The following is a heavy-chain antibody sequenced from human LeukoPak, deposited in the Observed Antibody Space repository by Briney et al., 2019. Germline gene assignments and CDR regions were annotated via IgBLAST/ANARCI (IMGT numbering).Heavy chain of an antibody. Sequence: PGGSPRLSCAASGFTFSSYAMSWVRQAPGKGLELVSAISGSGGGTYYGDSVKGRFTISRDNSKNTLYLQMNSLRAEDTAVYYCEKDQNGYCTNGVCYIRYFDLWGRGTLVTVSS. CDR2: ISGSGGGT. CDR3: EKDQNGYCTNGVCYIRYFDL. J-gene: IGHJ2*01. D-gene: IGHD2-8*01. CDR1: GFTFSSYA. V-gene: IGHV3-23*01.